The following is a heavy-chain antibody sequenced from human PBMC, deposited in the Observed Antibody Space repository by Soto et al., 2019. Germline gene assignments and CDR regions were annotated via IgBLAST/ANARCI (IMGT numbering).Heavy chain of an antibody. D-gene: IGHD6-13*01. V-gene: IGHV3-73*01. J-gene: IGHJ4*02. Sequence: LRLSCAASGFTFSGSAMHWVRQASGKGLEWVGRIRSKAKSYATVYAASVKGRFTISRDDSKNTAYLQMNSLKTEDTAVYYCTRLGIAAAGTDYWGQGTLVTVSS. CDR3: TRLGIAAAGTDY. CDR1: GFTFSGSA. CDR2: IRSKAKSYAT.